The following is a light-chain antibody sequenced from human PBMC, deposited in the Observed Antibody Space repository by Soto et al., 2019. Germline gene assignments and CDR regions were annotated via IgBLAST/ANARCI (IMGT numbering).Light chain of an antibody. V-gene: IGKV1-27*01. CDR2: AAS. J-gene: IGKJ1*01. CDR1: EGICNY. Sequence: DIQMTQSPSSLSASVGDRVTITCRASEGICNYLAWYQQKPGKVPKLLIYAASTLQSGVPSRFSGSGSGTDFTLTISSLQPEDVATYYCQKYNSAPRTFGQGTKV. CDR3: QKYNSAPRT.